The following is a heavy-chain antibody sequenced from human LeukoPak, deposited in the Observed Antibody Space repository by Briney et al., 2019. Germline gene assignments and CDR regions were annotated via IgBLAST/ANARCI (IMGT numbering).Heavy chain of an antibody. CDR1: GFTFSSYG. Sequence: PGGSLRLSCAASGFTFSSYGMHWVRQAPGKGLEWVAVISYDGSNKYYADSVKGRFTISRDNSKNTLYLQMNSLRAEDTAVYYCAREMYSGDAFDIWGQGTMVTVSS. CDR2: ISYDGSNK. J-gene: IGHJ3*02. V-gene: IGHV3-30*03. CDR3: AREMYSGDAFDI. D-gene: IGHD1-26*01.